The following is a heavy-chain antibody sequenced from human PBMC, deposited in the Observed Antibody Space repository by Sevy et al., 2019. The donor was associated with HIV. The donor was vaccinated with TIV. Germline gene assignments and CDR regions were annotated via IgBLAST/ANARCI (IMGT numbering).Heavy chain of an antibody. CDR1: GFTFSSYG. CDR3: ATVPADRLGGHYGMDV. D-gene: IGHD6-6*01. Sequence: GGSLRLSCAASGFTFSSYGMNWVRQAPGKGLEWVSYISSSMITMYYADSLKGRFTISRDNAKNSLYLQMNSLRDEDTAVYYCATVPADRLGGHYGMDVWGQGTTVTVSS. V-gene: IGHV3-48*02. J-gene: IGHJ6*02. CDR2: ISSSMITM.